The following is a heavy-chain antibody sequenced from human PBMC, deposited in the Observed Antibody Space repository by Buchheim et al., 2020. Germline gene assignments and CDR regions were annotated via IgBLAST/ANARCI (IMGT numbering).Heavy chain of an antibody. D-gene: IGHD1-26*01. CDR1: GYTFTSYY. Sequence: QVQLVQSGAEVKKPGASGKVSCKASGYTFTSYYMHWVRQAPGQGLEWMGIINPSGGSTSYAQKFQGRVTMTRDTSTSTVYMELSSLRSEDTAVYYCARAPDIVGATNIDWYFDLWGRGTL. V-gene: IGHV1-46*01. CDR3: ARAPDIVGATNIDWYFDL. CDR2: INPSGGST. J-gene: IGHJ2*01.